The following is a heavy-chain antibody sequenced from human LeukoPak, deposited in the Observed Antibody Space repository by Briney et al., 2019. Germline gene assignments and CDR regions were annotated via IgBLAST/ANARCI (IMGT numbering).Heavy chain of an antibody. CDR2: IYSGGST. J-gene: IGHJ3*02. V-gene: IGHV3-53*01. Sequence: PGGSLRLSCAASGFTFSSYAMHWVRQAPGKGLEWVSVIYSGGSTYYADSVKGRFTISRDNSKNTLYLQMNSLRAEDTAVYYCARDGVVRGSDAFDIWGQGTMVTVSS. CDR3: ARDGVVRGSDAFDI. D-gene: IGHD3-10*01. CDR1: GFTFSSYA.